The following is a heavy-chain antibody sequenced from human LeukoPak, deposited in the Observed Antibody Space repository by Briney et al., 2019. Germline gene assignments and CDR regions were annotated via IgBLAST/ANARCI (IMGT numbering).Heavy chain of an antibody. J-gene: IGHJ4*02. CDR1: GFTVSSNY. CDR3: ARGEVVPAAVDY. CDR2: IYSGGST. V-gene: IGHV3-53*01. Sequence: GGSLRLSCAASGFTVSSNYMSWVRQAPGKGLEWVSVIYSGGSTYYADSVKGRFTNSRDNSKNTLYLQMNSLRAEDTAVYYCARGEVVPAAVDYWGQGTLVTVSS. D-gene: IGHD2-2*01.